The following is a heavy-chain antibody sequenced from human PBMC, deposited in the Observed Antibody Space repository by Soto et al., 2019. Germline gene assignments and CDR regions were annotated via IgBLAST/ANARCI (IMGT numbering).Heavy chain of an antibody. CDR2: ISGSGGST. CDR1: GFTFSSYA. D-gene: IGHD2-15*01. V-gene: IGHV3-23*01. J-gene: IGHJ4*02. Sequence: PGGSLRLSGAASGFTFSSYAMSWVRQAPGKGLEWVSAISGSGGSTYYADSVKGRFTISRDNSKNTLYLQMNSLRAEDTAVYYCAKWDQLGYCSGGSCYSYFDYWGQGTLVTVSS. CDR3: AKWDQLGYCSGGSCYSYFDY.